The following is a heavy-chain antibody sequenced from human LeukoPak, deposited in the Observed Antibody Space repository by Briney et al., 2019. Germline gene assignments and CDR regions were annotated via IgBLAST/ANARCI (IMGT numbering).Heavy chain of an antibody. CDR3: ARGSRRIVVVITLSFDY. CDR1: GYTFTGYY. D-gene: IGHD3-22*01. Sequence: GASVKVSCKASGYTFTGYYMHWVRQAPGQGLEWMGWINPNSGGTNYAQKFQGRVTMTRDTSISTAYMELRRLRSDDTAVYYCARGSRRIVVVITLSFDYWGQGTLVTVSS. J-gene: IGHJ4*02. V-gene: IGHV1-2*02. CDR2: INPNSGGT.